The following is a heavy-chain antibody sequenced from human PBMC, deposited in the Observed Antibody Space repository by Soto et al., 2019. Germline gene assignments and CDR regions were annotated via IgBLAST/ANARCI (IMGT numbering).Heavy chain of an antibody. Sequence: QVPLVQSGAEVKKPGASVKVSCKASGYTFTDYYIHWVRQAPGQGLEWMGWINPNRGGTNYAEKFQGWVTMTRDTSISTAYMELSRLKSDDTAFYYCTRGSGTYYNAYDLWGQGTLVTVSS. V-gene: IGHV1-2*04. D-gene: IGHD3-10*01. CDR2: INPNRGGT. CDR1: GYTFTDYY. CDR3: TRGSGTYYNAYDL. J-gene: IGHJ5*02.